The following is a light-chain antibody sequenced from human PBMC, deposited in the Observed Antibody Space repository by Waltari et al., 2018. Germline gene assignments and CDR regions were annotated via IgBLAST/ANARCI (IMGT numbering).Light chain of an antibody. J-gene: IGLJ2*01. CDR1: NIETKS. Sequence: SYVLTQPPSVSVAPGKTARITCGGDNIETKSVHWYQQRPGQAPGLVLYYDSDRPSGIPERFSGSNSGNTATLTISRVEAGDEADYYCQVWDSDSDHVVFGGGTKLTVL. CDR3: QVWDSDSDHVV. V-gene: IGLV3-21*04. CDR2: YDS.